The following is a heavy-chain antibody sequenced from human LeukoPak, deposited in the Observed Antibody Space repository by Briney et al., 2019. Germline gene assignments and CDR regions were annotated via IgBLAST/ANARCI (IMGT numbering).Heavy chain of an antibody. CDR1: GYTLTELS. Sequence: GASVKVSCKVSGYTLTELSMHWVRQAPGKGFEWMGGFDPEDGETIYAQKFQGRVTMTEDTSTDTAYMELSSLRSEDTAVYYCATEGASGSYSQGLIWDYWGQGTLVTVSS. J-gene: IGHJ4*02. CDR2: FDPEDGET. D-gene: IGHD1-26*01. V-gene: IGHV1-24*01. CDR3: ATEGASGSYSQGLIWDY.